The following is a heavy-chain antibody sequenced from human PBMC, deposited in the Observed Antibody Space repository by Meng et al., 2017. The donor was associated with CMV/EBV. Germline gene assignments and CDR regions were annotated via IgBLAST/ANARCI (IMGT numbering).Heavy chain of an antibody. D-gene: IGHD3-3*01. CDR3: ARLRIYDFWSGHIYGMDV. CDR1: GGSISSYY. Sequence: GSLRLSCTVSGGSISSYYWSWIRQPPGKGLEWIGYIYYSGSTNHNPSLKSRVTISVDTSKNQFSLKLSSVTAADTAVYYCARLRIYDFWSGHIYGMDVWGQGTTVTVSS. V-gene: IGHV4-59*01. CDR2: IYYSGST. J-gene: IGHJ6*02.